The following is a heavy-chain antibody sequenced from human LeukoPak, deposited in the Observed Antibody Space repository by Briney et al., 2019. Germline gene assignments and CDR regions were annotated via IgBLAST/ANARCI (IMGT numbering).Heavy chain of an antibody. J-gene: IGHJ4*02. CDR2: VSGSGGST. Sequence: GGSLRLSCAASGFTFSNSAMSWVRQAPGKGLEWVSAVSGSGGSTYYADSVKGRFTISRDNSKNTLYLQVNSLRAEDTAVYYCARTYYFDRSGFFPFWGQGTLVTVSS. V-gene: IGHV3-23*01. CDR3: ARTYYFDRSGFFPF. CDR1: GFTFSNSA. D-gene: IGHD3-22*01.